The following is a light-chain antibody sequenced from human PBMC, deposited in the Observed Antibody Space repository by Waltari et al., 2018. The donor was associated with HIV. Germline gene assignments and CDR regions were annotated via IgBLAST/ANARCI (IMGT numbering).Light chain of an antibody. CDR2: RVS. V-gene: IGKV1-5*03. J-gene: IGKJ3*01. Sequence: DIQMTQSPSTLSASVGDRVTITCRASQSTSRWFAWYQQKPGKAPKLLISRVSNLESGVPSRFSGSGSGTEFTLTISSLQSDDFAVYYCQQYNNYLFTFGPGTKVDIK. CDR3: QQYNNYLFT. CDR1: QSTSRW.